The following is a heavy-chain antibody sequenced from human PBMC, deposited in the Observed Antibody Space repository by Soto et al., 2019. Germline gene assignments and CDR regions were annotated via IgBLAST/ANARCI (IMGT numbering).Heavy chain of an antibody. CDR3: ARLAAADTNWLDP. D-gene: IGHD6-13*01. CDR2: TYYRSKWYK. J-gene: IGHJ5*02. CDR1: GDSGCSNSFA. V-gene: IGHV6-1*01. Sequence: SQTLPLTCAIPGDSGCSNSFASYWLRQSPSRGLEWLGRTYYRSKWYKDYAVFVNSRIPINPDTSKNQFSLQLNSVTPEATAVYYCARLAAADTNWLDPWGQGTLVTVSS.